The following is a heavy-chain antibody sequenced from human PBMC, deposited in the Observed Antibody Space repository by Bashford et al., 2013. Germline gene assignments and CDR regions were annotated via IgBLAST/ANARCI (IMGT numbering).Heavy chain of an antibody. CDR1: GGSISSGSYY. CDR2: IYTSGST. D-gene: IGHD3-22*01. CDR3: ARSRYYYDSSGLPRYYFDY. Sequence: SETLSLTCTVSGGSISSGSYYWSWIRQPAGKGLEWIGHIYTSGSTNYNPSLKSRVTISVDTSKNQFSLKLSSVTAADTAVYYCARSRYYYDSSGLPRYYFDYWGQGTLVTVSS. V-gene: IGHV4-61*09. J-gene: IGHJ4*02.